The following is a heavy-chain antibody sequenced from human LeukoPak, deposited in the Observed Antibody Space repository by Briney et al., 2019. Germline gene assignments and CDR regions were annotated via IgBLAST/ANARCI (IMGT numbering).Heavy chain of an antibody. D-gene: IGHD3-16*01. CDR2: IYTSGST. CDR3: ARDPKWAFGGPNGGDLDY. CDR1: GGSISSYY. V-gene: IGHV4-4*07. J-gene: IGHJ4*02. Sequence: SETLSLTCTVSGGSISSYYWSWIRQPAGKGLEWIGRIYTSGSTNYNPSLKSRVTMSVDTSKNQFSLNLNSVTAADTAVYYCARDPKWAFGGPNGGDLDYWGQGTLVTVSS.